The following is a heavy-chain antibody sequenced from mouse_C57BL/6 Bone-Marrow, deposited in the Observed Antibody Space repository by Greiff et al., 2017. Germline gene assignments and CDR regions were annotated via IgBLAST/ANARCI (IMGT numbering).Heavy chain of an antibody. J-gene: IGHJ2*01. V-gene: IGHV1-61*01. Sequence: VQLQQPGAELVRPGSSVKLSCKASGYTFTSYWTDWVKQRPGQGLEWIGNIYPSDSETHYNQKFKDKATLTVDKSSSTAYMQLSSLTSEDSAVYYCARSYRFDYWGQGTTLTVSS. CDR2: IYPSDSET. CDR1: GYTFTSYW. D-gene: IGHD2-14*01. CDR3: ARSYRFDY.